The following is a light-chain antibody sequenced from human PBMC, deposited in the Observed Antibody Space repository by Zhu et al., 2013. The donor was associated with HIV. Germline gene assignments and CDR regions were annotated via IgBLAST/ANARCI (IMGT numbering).Light chain of an antibody. V-gene: IGKV4-1*01. CDR3: QQYYTTPLT. CDR2: WAS. CDR1: QSVLYSSNNKNY. J-gene: IGKJ4*01. Sequence: DIVMTQSPDSLAVSLGERAXINCKSSQSVLYSSNNKNYLTWYQQKPGQPPKLLIYWASARESGVPDRFSGSGSGTDFTLTISSLQPEDVALYYCQQYYTTPLTFGEGPKWRSN.